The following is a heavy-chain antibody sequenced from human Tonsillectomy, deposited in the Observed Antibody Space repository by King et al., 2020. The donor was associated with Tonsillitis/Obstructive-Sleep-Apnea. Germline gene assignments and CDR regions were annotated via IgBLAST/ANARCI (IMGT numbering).Heavy chain of an antibody. J-gene: IGHJ4*02. D-gene: IGHD1-26*01. CDR1: GFTFSNYG. V-gene: IGHV3-30*18. Sequence: HGQLVQSGGGVVQPGRSLRLSCAASGFTFSNYGMHWVRQAPGKGLEWVAVISYDGNNKYYADSVKGRFTISRDNSKNTLYLQMNSLRAEDTAVYYCAKGSGGNYYTGGDYFDYWGQGTLVTVSS. CDR2: ISYDGNNK. CDR3: AKGSGGNYYTGGDYFDY.